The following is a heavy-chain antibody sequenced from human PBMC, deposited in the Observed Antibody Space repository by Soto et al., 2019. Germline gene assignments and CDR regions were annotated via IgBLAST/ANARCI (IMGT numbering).Heavy chain of an antibody. V-gene: IGHV1-3*01. J-gene: IGHJ6*02. CDR3: GRSVVGATGEILYNAMDV. D-gene: IGHD1-26*01. CDR1: GYTFTTYA. Sequence: QVQLVQSGAEVKKPGASVKVSCKASGYTFTTYALHWVRQVPGQRPEWMGWINPASGHTKYSKKFQDRVTITRDTSASTGYMALSSLRSEDTAVYYCGRSVVGATGEILYNAMDVWGQGTTVTVSS. CDR2: INPASGHT.